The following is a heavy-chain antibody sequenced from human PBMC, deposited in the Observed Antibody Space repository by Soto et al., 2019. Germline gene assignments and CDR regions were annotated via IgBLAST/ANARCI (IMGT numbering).Heavy chain of an antibody. CDR2: ISGSGDST. CDR3: AKVNYDSSGYYPDAFDI. Sequence: EVQLLESGGGLVQPGGSLRLSCAASGFTFSSYAMSWVRQAPGKGLEWVSAISGSGDSTYYADSVKGRFTISRDNSKTTLYLQMNSLRAEDTAVYSCAKVNYDSSGYYPDAFDIWGQGTMVTVSS. D-gene: IGHD3-22*01. CDR1: GFTFSSYA. V-gene: IGHV3-23*01. J-gene: IGHJ3*02.